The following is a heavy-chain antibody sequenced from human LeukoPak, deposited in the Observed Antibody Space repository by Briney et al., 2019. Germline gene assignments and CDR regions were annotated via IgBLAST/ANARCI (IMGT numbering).Heavy chain of an antibody. V-gene: IGHV1-2*02. CDR1: GYTFTGYY. CDR3: ARDRVGSGCPRPWYFEF. Sequence: GASVKVSCKPPGYTFTGYYLHWVRQAPGQGLEWMGWINPNTGATIYAEKFQGRATMTRDTSIDTAYMEMRSLRSDDTAVYYCARDRVGSGCPRPWYFEFWGQGPLITVSS. CDR2: INPNTGAT. J-gene: IGHJ4*02. D-gene: IGHD6-19*01.